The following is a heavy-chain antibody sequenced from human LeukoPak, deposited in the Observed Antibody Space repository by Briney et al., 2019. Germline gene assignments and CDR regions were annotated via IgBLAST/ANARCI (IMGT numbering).Heavy chain of an antibody. CDR2: INHSGST. CDR3: ARRRGYSYGHHYYYYMDV. J-gene: IGHJ6*03. Sequence: SETLSLTCAVYGGSFSGYYWSWIRQPPGKGLEWIGEINHSGSTNYNPPLKSRVTISVDTSKNQFSLKLSSVTAADTAVYYCARRRGYSYGHHYYYYMDVWGKGTTVTVSS. CDR1: GGSFSGYY. D-gene: IGHD5-18*01. V-gene: IGHV4-34*01.